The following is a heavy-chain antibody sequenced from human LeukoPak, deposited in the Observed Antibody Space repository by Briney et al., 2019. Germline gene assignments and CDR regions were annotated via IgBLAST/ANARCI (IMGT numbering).Heavy chain of an antibody. CDR1: GGSFSGYY. CDR3: ARPFRGYSSGIGYYYYMDV. V-gene: IGHV4-34*01. J-gene: IGHJ6*03. D-gene: IGHD6-19*01. CDR2: INHSGST. Sequence: TSETLSLTCAVYGGSFSGYYWSWIRQPPGKGLEWIGEINHSGSTNYNPSLKSRVTISVDTSKNQFSLKLSSVTAADTAVYYCARPFRGYSSGIGYYYYMDVWGKGTTVTISS.